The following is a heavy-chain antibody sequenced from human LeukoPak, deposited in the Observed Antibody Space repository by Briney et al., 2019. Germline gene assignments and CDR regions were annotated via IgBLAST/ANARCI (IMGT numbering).Heavy chain of an antibody. CDR3: ASLRERSYYARGFDY. D-gene: IGHD1-26*01. J-gene: IGHJ4*02. CDR2: IYYSGST. CDR1: GGSISSSSYY. Sequence: SETLSLTCTVSGGSISSSSYYWGWIRQPPGKGLEWIGSIYYSGSTYYNPSLKSRVTISVDTSKNQFSLKLSSVTAAGTAVYYCASLRERSYYARGFDYRGQGTLVTVSS. V-gene: IGHV4-39*01.